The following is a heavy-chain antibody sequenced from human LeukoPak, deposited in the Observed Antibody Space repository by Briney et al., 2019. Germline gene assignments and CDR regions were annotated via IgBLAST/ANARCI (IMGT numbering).Heavy chain of an antibody. D-gene: IGHD3-9*01. J-gene: IGHJ4*02. CDR3: AKLGVRLTSTGQDY. CDR2: INYNGVIT. Sequence: GGSLRLSCAASEFTFSSYVMHWVRQAPGKGLEWVAAINYNGVITDYADSVGGRFTISRDNSKNTLYLQMNSLRGEDTAVYYCAKLGVRLTSTGQDYWGQGTLVTVSS. V-gene: IGHV3-23*01. CDR1: EFTFSSYV.